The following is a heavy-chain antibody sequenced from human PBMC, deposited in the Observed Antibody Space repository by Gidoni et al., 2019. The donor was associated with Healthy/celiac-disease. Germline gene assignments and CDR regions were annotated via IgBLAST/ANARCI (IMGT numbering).Heavy chain of an antibody. CDR3: ARDSGTTVGTFDY. D-gene: IGHD4-17*01. CDR1: GFTFSSYA. CDR2: ISYDGSNK. Sequence: QVQLVESGGGVVQPGRSLRLSCAASGFTFSSYAMHWVRQAPGKGLEWVAVISYDGSNKYYADSVKGRFTISRDNSKNTLYLQMNSLRAEDTAVYYCARDSGTTVGTFDYWGQGTLVTVSS. J-gene: IGHJ4*02. V-gene: IGHV3-30-3*01.